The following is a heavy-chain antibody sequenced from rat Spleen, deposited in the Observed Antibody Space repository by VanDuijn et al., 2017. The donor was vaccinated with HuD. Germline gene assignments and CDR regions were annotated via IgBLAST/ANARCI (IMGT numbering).Heavy chain of an antibody. D-gene: IGHD4-6*01. CDR1: GFSLTSNG. J-gene: IGHJ2*01. Sequence: QVQVKESGPGLVQPSQTLSLTCTVSGFSLTSNGVSWVRQPPGKGLEWIAAISTGGNTYYNSALRSRLSISRDTSKSQVFLKMTSLQTDDTAIYFCTTDIYYWGQGIMVTVSS. V-gene: IGHV2S12*01. CDR2: ISTGGNT. CDR3: TTDIYY.